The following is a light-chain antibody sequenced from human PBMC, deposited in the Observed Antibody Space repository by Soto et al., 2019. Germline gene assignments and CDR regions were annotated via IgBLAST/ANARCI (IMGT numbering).Light chain of an antibody. V-gene: IGKV3-20*01. CDR1: QSVSSSY. Sequence: EIVLTPSPGTLSLSPVERATLSCRASQSVSSSYLAWYQQKPGQAPRLLIYGASSRATGIPDRFSGSGSGTDFTLTISRLEPEDFAVYYCQKYGSSSITCGQGTRLEIK. CDR2: GAS. J-gene: IGKJ5*01. CDR3: QKYGSSSIT.